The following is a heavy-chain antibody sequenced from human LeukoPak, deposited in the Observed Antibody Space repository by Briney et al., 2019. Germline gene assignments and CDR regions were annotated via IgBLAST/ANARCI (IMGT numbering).Heavy chain of an antibody. CDR3: ARAEEWLPDFDY. D-gene: IGHD5-18*01. CDR1: GGSISSYY. Sequence: SETLSLTCTVSGGSISSYYWSWIRQPPGKGLEWIGYIYYSGSTNYNPSLKSRVTISVDTSKNQFSLTLSSVTAADTAVYYCARAEEWLPDFDYWGQGTLVTVSS. CDR2: IYYSGST. J-gene: IGHJ4*02. V-gene: IGHV4-59*01.